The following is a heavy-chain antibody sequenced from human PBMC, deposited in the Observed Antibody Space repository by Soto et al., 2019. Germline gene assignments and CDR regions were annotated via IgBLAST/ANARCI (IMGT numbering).Heavy chain of an antibody. Sequence: VQLVQSGAEVKKPGASVKVSCKASGYTFTGYYMHWVRQAPGQGLEWMGWINPNRGGTNYAQKFQHRVTMTRDTSSSTAYMELSRLGSDDTAVYYCALLAAAGPNWFDPWGQGTLVTVSS. CDR2: INPNRGGT. V-gene: IGHV1-2*02. J-gene: IGHJ5*02. D-gene: IGHD6-13*01. CDR3: ALLAAAGPNWFDP. CDR1: GYTFTGYY.